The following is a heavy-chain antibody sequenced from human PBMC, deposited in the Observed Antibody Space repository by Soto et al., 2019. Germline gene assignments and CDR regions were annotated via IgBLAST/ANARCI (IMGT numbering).Heavy chain of an antibody. Sequence: QVQLVQSGAEVKKPGSSVKVSCKASGGTFSSYTISWVRQAPGQGLEWMGRIIPILGIANYAQKFQGRVTITADKSTSTAYMELSSLRSEDTAVYYCARSVAAAGTGYFQHWGQGTLVTVSS. CDR1: GGTFSSYT. CDR3: ARSVAAAGTGYFQH. J-gene: IGHJ1*01. V-gene: IGHV1-69*02. D-gene: IGHD6-13*01. CDR2: IIPILGIA.